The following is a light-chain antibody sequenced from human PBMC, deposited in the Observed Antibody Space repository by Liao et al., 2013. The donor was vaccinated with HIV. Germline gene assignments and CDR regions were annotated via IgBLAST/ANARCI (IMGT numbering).Light chain of an antibody. CDR2: EDT. CDR3: QAWDSSTGV. CDR1: KLGDKY. Sequence: SYEVTQPPSVSVSPGQTATITCSGDKLGDKYVCWYQQKSGQSPVLVMYEDTKRPSGIPERFSGSNSGNTATLTISGTQPMDEADYYCQAWDSSTGVFGTGTKVTVL. J-gene: IGLJ1*01. V-gene: IGLV3-1*01.